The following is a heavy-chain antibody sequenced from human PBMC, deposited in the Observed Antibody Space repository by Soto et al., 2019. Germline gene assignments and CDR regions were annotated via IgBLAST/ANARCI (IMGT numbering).Heavy chain of an antibody. CDR3: ARVTKYYDILTGYGSYGNWFDP. J-gene: IGHJ5*02. CDR1: SGSISSSNW. CDR2: IYHSGST. D-gene: IGHD3-9*01. V-gene: IGHV4-4*02. Sequence: QVQLQESGPGLVKPSGTLSLTCAVSSGSISSSNWWSWVRQPPGKGLEWIGEIYHSGSTNYNPSLKGRVTISVDKSKNQFSLKISSVTAAETAVYYCARVTKYYDILTGYGSYGNWFDPWGQGTLVTVSS.